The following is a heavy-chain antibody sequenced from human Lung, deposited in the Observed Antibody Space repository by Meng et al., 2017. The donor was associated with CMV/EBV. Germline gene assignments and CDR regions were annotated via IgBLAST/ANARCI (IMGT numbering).Heavy chain of an antibody. CDR3: AKSWSYSVSYGWSKTDYYYGMDV. CDR2: ISAYNGNT. D-gene: IGHD5/OR15-5a*01. Sequence: ASXXVSXKASGYTFSSYGINWVRQAPGQGLEWMGWISAYNGNTKYAQNLQGRVIMTTDTSTSTAYMDLRSLRSDDTAVYYWAKSWSYSVSYGWSKTDYYYGMDVXGQGXTVTVSS. CDR1: GYTFSSYG. J-gene: IGHJ6*02. V-gene: IGHV1-18*01.